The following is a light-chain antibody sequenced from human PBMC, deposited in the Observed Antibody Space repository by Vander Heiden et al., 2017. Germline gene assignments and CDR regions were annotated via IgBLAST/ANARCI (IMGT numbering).Light chain of an antibody. J-gene: IGLJ1*01. CDR2: QDS. Sequence: SYELTHPPSVSVSPGQTASITCSGDKLGDKYACWYQQKPGQSPVLVIYQDSKRPSGIPERFSGSNSGNTATLTISGTQAMDEADYYCQAWDSSTFYVFGTGTKVNVL. CDR1: KLGDKY. CDR3: QAWDSSTFYV. V-gene: IGLV3-1*01.